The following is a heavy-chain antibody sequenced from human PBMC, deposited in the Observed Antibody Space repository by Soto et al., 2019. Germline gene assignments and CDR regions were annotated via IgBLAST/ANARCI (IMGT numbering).Heavy chain of an antibody. V-gene: IGHV3-48*02. Sequence: EVQLVESGGGLVQPGGSVRLSCAASGFNFTTYDMNWVRQAPGKGLEWVSFISSSGGTIYYADSVKGRFTISRDNAKNSLYRQMNSLSDEDTAVYYCARLSVRYCSGGSCSQLDYWGQGTLVTVSS. D-gene: IGHD2-15*01. J-gene: IGHJ4*02. CDR3: ARLSVRYCSGGSCSQLDY. CDR1: GFNFTTYD. CDR2: ISSSGGTI.